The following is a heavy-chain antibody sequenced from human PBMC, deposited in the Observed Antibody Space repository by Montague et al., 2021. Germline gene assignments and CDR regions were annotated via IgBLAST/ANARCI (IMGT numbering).Heavy chain of an antibody. V-gene: IGHV4-39*07. CDR1: GASITSNIYY. Sequence: SETLSLACTASGASITSNIYYWGWTRQSPGKGLEWIGSIYYSGNSFYQPSLKSRITMAVDTSKNQFSLKLSSVTAADTAIYYCARVFSSWYVGWFDPWGQGTLVTGSS. CDR2: IYYSGNS. D-gene: IGHD6-13*01. CDR3: ARVFSSWYVGWFDP. J-gene: IGHJ5*02.